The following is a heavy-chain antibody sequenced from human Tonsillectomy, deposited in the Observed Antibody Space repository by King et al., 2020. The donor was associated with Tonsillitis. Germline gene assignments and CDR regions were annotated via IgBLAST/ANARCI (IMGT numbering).Heavy chain of an antibody. Sequence: VQLVQSGGGLIQPGGSLRLSCAASGFTVSTNYMSWVRQAPGKGLGWVSVIYSGGTTYYADSGQGRFTISRDNSKNTLYLQMNSRGAEDTAVYYCARVTGIVGAFDYWGQGTLVTVSS. CDR3: ARVTGIVGAFDY. D-gene: IGHD1-26*01. V-gene: IGHV3-53*01. J-gene: IGHJ4*02. CDR1: GFTVSTNY. CDR2: IYSGGTT.